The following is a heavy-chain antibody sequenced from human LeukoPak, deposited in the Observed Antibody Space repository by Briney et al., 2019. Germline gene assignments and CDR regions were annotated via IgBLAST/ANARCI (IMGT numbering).Heavy chain of an antibody. CDR2: ISSSSSYI. CDR3: ARDFYDSSGYYYD. CDR1: GFTFSSYS. D-gene: IGHD3-22*01. Sequence: GGSLRLSCAASGFTFSSYSMNWVRQAPGKGLEWVSSISSSSSYIYYADSVKGRFTISRDNAKNSLYLQMNSLRAEDTAVYYCARDFYDSSGYYYDWGQGTLVTVSS. J-gene: IGHJ4*02. V-gene: IGHV3-21*01.